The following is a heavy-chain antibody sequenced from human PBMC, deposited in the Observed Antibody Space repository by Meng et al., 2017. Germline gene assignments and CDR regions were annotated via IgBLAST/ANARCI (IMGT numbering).Heavy chain of an antibody. V-gene: IGHV1-2*06. CDR1: GYTFTGHY. J-gene: IGHJ4*02. CDR2: INPNSGGT. CDR3: ARSERYVLGFDY. D-gene: IGHD3-16*01. Sequence: QVQRRQAGGGVKKPGALVKVSCKASGYTFTGHYMHWVRQAPGQGLEWMGRINPNSGGTNYAQKFQGRVTMTRDTSISTAYMELSRLRSDDTAVYYCARSERYVLGFDYWGQGTLVTVAS.